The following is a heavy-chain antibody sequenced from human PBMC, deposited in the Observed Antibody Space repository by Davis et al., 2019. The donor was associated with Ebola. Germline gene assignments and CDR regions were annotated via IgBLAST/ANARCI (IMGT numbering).Heavy chain of an antibody. CDR1: GFTFSSYS. J-gene: IGHJ4*02. CDR2: ISISSSYI. D-gene: IGHD6-19*01. CDR3: SAVAGPNASDY. Sequence: GGSLRLSCAASGFTFSSYSMNWVRQAPGQGLEWVSYISISSSYIYYADSVKGRFTISRDNAKNSLYLQMNSLRAEDTAVYYCSAVAGPNASDYGGQGTLVTVSS. V-gene: IGHV3-21*05.